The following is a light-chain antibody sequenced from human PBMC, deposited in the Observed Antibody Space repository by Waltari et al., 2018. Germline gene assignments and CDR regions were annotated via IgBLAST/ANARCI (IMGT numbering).Light chain of an antibody. J-gene: IGLJ2*01. CDR3: SSYTGSSTLVI. V-gene: IGLV2-14*01. CDR2: GVS. Sequence: QSALPQPASVSGSPGQSITISCPGSSSYVGTYDYVSWSQHHPGKAPKPIIYGVSNRPSGVSNRFSGSKSGNTASLTISGVQAEDEADYYCSSYTGSSTLVIFGGGTKLTVL. CDR1: SSYVGTYDY.